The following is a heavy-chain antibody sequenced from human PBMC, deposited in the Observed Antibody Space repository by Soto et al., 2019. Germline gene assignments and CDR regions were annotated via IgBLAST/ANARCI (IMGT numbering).Heavy chain of an antibody. CDR2: ISYDGSNK. D-gene: IGHD6-19*01. CDR1: GFTFSSYA. Sequence: QVQLVESGGGVVQPGRSLRLSCAASGFTFSSYAMHWVRQAPGKGLEWVAVISYDGSNKYYADSVKGRFTISRDNSKNTLYLQMNSLRAEDTAVYYCARALILAVAGPRKPYYYYGMDVW. CDR3: ARALILAVAGPRKPYYYYGMDV. J-gene: IGHJ6*01. V-gene: IGHV3-30-3*01.